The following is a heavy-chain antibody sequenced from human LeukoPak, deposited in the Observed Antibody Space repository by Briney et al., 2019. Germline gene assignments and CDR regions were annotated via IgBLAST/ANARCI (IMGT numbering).Heavy chain of an antibody. CDR3: ARDKSSSWYYYYYMDV. Sequence: GGSLRLSCAASGFTFSSYAMHWVRQAPGKGLEYVSAISSNGGSTYYANSVKGRFTISRDNSKNTLYLQMGSLRAEDMAVYYCARDKSSSWYYYYYMDVWGKGTTVTVSS. CDR2: ISSNGGST. V-gene: IGHV3-64*01. D-gene: IGHD6-13*01. J-gene: IGHJ6*03. CDR1: GFTFSSYA.